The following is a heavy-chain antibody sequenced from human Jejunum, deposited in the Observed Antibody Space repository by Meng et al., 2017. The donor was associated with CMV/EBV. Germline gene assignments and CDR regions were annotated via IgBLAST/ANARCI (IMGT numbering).Heavy chain of an antibody. Sequence: LSCEGSGFIFGDYGVSWVRQGPEKGLEWVSHINWNGGSTGYAESVKDRITISRDNAKRSVYLQINSLSVEDTAFYYCARVVRGGDFDYWGQGTLVTVSS. D-gene: IGHD3-10*01. CDR1: GFIFGDYG. V-gene: IGHV3-20*04. J-gene: IGHJ4*02. CDR3: ARVVRGGDFDY. CDR2: INWNGGST.